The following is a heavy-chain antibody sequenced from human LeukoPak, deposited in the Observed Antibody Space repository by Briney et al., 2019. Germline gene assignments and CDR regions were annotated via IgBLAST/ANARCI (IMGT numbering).Heavy chain of an antibody. CDR2: ISYDGSNK. V-gene: IGHV3-30*18. J-gene: IGHJ4*02. CDR1: GFTFSSYG. D-gene: IGHD2-2*01. Sequence: PGGSLRLSCAASGFTFSSYGMHWVRQAPGKGLEWVAVISYDGSNKYYADSVKGRFTISRDNSKNTLYLQMNSLRAEDTAVYYCAKVNWCSASCADAWGQGTLVTVSS. CDR3: AKVNWCSASCADA.